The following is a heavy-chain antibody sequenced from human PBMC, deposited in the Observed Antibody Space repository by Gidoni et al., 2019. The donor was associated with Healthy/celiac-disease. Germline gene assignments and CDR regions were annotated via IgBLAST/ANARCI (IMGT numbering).Heavy chain of an antibody. CDR3: AKGNLYQPRIFDY. J-gene: IGHJ4*02. D-gene: IGHD2-2*01. V-gene: IGHV3-30*18. CDR2: ISYDGSNK. CDR1: GFTFSSYG. Sequence: QVQLVESGGGVVQPGRSLRLSCAASGFTFSSYGMHWVRQAPGKGLEWVAVISYDGSNKYYADSVKGRFTISRDNSKNTLYLQMNSLRAEDTAVYYCAKGNLYQPRIFDYWGQGTLVTVSS.